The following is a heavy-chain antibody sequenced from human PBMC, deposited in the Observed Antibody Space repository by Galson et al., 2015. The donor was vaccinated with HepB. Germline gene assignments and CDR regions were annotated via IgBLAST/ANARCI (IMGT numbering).Heavy chain of an antibody. CDR2: ISWDGGST. D-gene: IGHD3-22*01. Sequence: SLRLSCAASGFTFDDYAMHWVRHAPGKGLEWVSLISWDGGSTYYADSVKGRFTISRDNSKNSLYLQMNSLRAEDTALYYCAKDIMGKALYYYDSSGYPDFIYGMDVWGQGTTVTVSS. CDR1: GFTFDDYA. J-gene: IGHJ6*02. CDR3: AKDIMGKALYYYDSSGYPDFIYGMDV. V-gene: IGHV3-43D*03.